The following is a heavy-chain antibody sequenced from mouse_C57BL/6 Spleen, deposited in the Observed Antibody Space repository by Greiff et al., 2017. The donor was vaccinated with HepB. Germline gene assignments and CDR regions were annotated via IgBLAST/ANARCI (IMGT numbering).Heavy chain of an antibody. Sequence: QVQLQQPGPELVKPGASVKISCKASGYAFSSSWMNWVKQRPGKGLEWIGRIYPGDGDTNYNGKFKGKATLTADKSSSTAYMQLSSLTSEDSAVYFCARTNHASSGGYFDVWGTGTTGTVSS. V-gene: IGHV1-82*01. CDR2: IYPGDGDT. D-gene: IGHD1-1*01. J-gene: IGHJ1*03. CDR1: GYAFSSSW. CDR3: ARTNHASSGGYFDV.